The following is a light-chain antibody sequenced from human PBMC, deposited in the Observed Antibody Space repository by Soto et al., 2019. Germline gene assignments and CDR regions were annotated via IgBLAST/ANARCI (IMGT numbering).Light chain of an antibody. Sequence: DIVLTQSPATLSLSPGERATLSCRASQSVRSFLIWYQQKPGQAPRVLIDYASNRATGIPARFSGSGSDTDFTLTISGLEPEDSAVYYCQQRSVWPLTFGGGTKVEIK. J-gene: IGKJ4*01. V-gene: IGKV3-11*01. CDR1: QSVRSF. CDR2: YAS. CDR3: QQRSVWPLT.